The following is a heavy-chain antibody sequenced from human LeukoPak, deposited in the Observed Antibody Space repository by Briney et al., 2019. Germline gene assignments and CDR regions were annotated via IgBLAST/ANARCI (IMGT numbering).Heavy chain of an antibody. CDR2: ISGSGATT. Sequence: GGSLRLSCAASGFSFSSYAMSWVRQAPGKGLEWFSFISGSGATTYYADSVKGRFTISRDNSQNTVYLQMNTLTDEDTAVYYCVKDLRLVISVAGTPRDAFDIWGQGTVVTVSS. V-gene: IGHV3-23*01. D-gene: IGHD6-19*01. CDR3: VKDLRLVISVAGTPRDAFDI. CDR1: GFSFSSYA. J-gene: IGHJ3*02.